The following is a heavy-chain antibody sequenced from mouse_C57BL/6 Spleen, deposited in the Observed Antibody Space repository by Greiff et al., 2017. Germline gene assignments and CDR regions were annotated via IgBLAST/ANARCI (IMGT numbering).Heavy chain of an antibody. V-gene: IGHV1-26*01. CDR2: INPNNGGT. CDR1: GYTFTDYY. CDR3: ARELLLRRAMDY. Sequence: VQLQQSGPELVKPGASVKISCKASGYTFTDYYMNWVKQSHGKSLEWIGDINPNNGGTSYNQKFKGKATLTVDKSSSTAYMELRSLTSEDSAVYYCARELLLRRAMDYWGQGTSVTVSS. D-gene: IGHD1-1*01. J-gene: IGHJ4*01.